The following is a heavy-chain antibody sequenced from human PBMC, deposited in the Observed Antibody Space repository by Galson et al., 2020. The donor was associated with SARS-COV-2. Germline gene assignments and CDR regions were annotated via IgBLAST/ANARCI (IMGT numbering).Heavy chain of an antibody. D-gene: IGHD6-19*01. J-gene: IGHJ4*02. V-gene: IGHV3-13*01. CDR2: IGTAGAT. CDR1: GFTFSSYD. CDR3: ARGDSSGWYYYFDY. Sequence: GGSLRLPCAASGFTFSSYDMRWVRQATGNGLEWVSAIGTAGATYYPGSVTGRFTISRENAKNSLYLQMNSLGAGDTAVYYCARGDSSGWYYYFDYWCQGALVTVSS.